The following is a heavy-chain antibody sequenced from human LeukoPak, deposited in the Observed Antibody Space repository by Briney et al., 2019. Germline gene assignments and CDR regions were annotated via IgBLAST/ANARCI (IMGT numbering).Heavy chain of an antibody. V-gene: IGHV4-34*01. Sequence: PSETLSLTCAVYGGSFSGYYWSWIRQPPGKGLEWIGEINHSGSTNYNPSLKSRVTISVDTSKNQFSLKLSPVSAADTAVYYCAGQPNRGAELDYWGQGILVTVSS. CDR3: AGQPNRGAELDY. CDR2: INHSGST. J-gene: IGHJ4*02. CDR1: GGSFSGYY. D-gene: IGHD7-27*01.